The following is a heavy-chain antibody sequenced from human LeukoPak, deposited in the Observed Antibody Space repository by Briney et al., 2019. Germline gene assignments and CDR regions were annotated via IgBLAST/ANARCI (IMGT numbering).Heavy chain of an antibody. Sequence: SETLSLTCAVYGGSFSGYYWSWIRQPPGKGLEWIGEINHSGSTNYNPSLKSRVTISVDTSKNQFSLKLSSVTAADTAVYYCAREHGRITMIVVAPRYFDYWGQGTLVTVSS. CDR2: INHSGST. CDR1: GGSFSGYY. V-gene: IGHV4-34*01. J-gene: IGHJ4*02. D-gene: IGHD3-22*01. CDR3: AREHGRITMIVVAPRYFDY.